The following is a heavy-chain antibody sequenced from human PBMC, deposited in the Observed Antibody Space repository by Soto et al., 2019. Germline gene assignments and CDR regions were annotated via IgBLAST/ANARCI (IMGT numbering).Heavy chain of an antibody. CDR3: AREAEDSSGYYEDY. CDR1: GYTFTSYD. D-gene: IGHD3-22*01. V-gene: IGHV1-8*01. J-gene: IGHJ4*02. CDR2: MNPNSGNT. Sequence: VASVKVSCKASGYTFTSYDINWVRQATGQGLEWMGWMNPNSGNTGCAQKFQGRVTMTRNTSISTAYMELSSLRSEDTAVYYCAREAEDSSGYYEDYWGQGTLVTVSS.